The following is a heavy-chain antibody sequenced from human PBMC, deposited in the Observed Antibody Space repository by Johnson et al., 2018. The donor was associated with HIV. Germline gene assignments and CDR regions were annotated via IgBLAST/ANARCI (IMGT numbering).Heavy chain of an antibody. CDR1: GFNLNKCD. CDR3: ARTIVVVVAARRPYAFDI. V-gene: IGHV3-30*02. D-gene: IGHD2-15*01. Sequence: QVQLVDSGGGLVQPGGSLRLSCAASGFNLNKCDMYWVRQAPGKGLACGPFRRNDGRTQYYVDSVTGRFIISRANSKVPLYLQMNSLRAEVTALYYCARTIVVVVAARRPYAFDIWGQGTMVTVSS. J-gene: IGHJ3*02. CDR2: RRNDGRTQ.